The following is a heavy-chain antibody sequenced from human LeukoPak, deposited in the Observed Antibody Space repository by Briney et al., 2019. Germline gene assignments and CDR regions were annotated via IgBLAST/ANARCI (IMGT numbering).Heavy chain of an antibody. Sequence: SGPTLVKPTQTLTLTCTFSGFSLSTSGVGVGWIRQPPGRALEWLALIYWNDDTRYSPSLKSRLTITKDTSKNQVVLTMANMDPVDTATYYCTRQAPPSWYFSDIAGNYGNWFDSWGQGTLVTVSS. CDR1: GFSLSTSGVG. D-gene: IGHD6-13*01. V-gene: IGHV2-5*01. J-gene: IGHJ5*01. CDR3: TRQAPPSWYFSDIAGNYGNWFDS. CDR2: IYWNDDT.